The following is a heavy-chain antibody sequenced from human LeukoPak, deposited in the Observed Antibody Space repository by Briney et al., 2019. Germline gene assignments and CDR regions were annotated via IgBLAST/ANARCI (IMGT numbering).Heavy chain of an antibody. CDR2: ISYDGSNK. D-gene: IGHD1-1*01. CDR3: ARVMVSGTYPDAFDI. CDR1: GFTFSSYA. J-gene: IGHJ3*02. V-gene: IGHV3-30-3*01. Sequence: GGSLRLSCAASGFTFSSYAMHWVRQAPGKGLEWVAVISYDGSNKYYADSVKGRFTISRDNSKNTLYLQMNSLRAEDTAVYYCARVMVSGTYPDAFDIWGQGTMVTVSS.